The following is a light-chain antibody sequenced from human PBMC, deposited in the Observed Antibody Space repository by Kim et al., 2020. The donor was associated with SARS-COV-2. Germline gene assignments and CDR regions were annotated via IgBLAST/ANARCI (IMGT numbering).Light chain of an antibody. CDR3: QAWDSSIYV. J-gene: IGLJ1*01. Sequence: VSQGQTTSITCSGDKLGDKDASWYQQKPGRSPVVVIFRDNRRPSGIPERFSGSNSGKTATLTISGTQAMDEADYYCQAWDSSIYVFGTGTKVTVL. CDR1: KLGDKD. V-gene: IGLV3-1*01. CDR2: RDN.